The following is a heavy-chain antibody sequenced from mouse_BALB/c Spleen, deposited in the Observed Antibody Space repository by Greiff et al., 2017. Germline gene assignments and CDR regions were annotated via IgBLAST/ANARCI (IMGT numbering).Heavy chain of an antibody. CDR1: GFTFSSYA. D-gene: IGHD1-1*01. Sequence: EVQRVESGGGLVQPGGSLKLSCAASGFTFSSYAMSWVRQTPEKRLEWVASISSGGSTYYPDSVKGRFTISRDNARNILYLQMSSLRSEDTAMYYCARDGSSYPYAMDYWGQGTSVTVSS. J-gene: IGHJ4*01. CDR2: ISSGGST. CDR3: ARDGSSYPYAMDY. V-gene: IGHV5-6-5*01.